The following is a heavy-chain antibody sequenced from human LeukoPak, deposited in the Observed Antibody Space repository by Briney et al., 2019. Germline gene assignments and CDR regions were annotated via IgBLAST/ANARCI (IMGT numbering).Heavy chain of an antibody. V-gene: IGHV3-11*01. J-gene: IGHJ5*02. D-gene: IGHD3-22*01. CDR3: ARVASDSRFDP. CDR1: GFTFSDYY. Sequence: GGSLRLSCAASGFTFSDYYMSWSRRAPGRWLGGVSYISSSVSTIYYAASVKGRFTIYRDNAKNSLYLQMNSLRAEDTAVYYCARVASDSRFDPWGQGTLVTVSS. CDR2: ISSSVSTI.